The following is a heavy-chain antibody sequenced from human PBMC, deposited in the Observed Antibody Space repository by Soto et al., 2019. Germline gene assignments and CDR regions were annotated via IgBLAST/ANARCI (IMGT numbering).Heavy chain of an antibody. V-gene: IGHV3-9*01. CDR1: GFTFDDYA. D-gene: IGHD6-13*01. CDR3: AKDRSSSTFHWFDP. J-gene: IGHJ5*02. Sequence: GGSLRLSCAASGFTFDDYAMHWVRQGPGKGLEWVSGISWNSGSIGYADSVKGRFTISRDNAKNSPYLQMNSLRVEDTALYYCAKDRSSSTFHWFDPWGQGTLVTVSS. CDR2: ISWNSGSI.